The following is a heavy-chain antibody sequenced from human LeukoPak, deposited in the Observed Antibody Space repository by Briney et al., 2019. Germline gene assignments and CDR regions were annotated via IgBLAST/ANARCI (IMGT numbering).Heavy chain of an antibody. CDR1: GFTFTYVW. J-gene: IGHJ4*02. V-gene: IGHV3-15*07. CDR2: IRSRTDGGTT. D-gene: IGHD3-22*01. Sequence: GSLRLSCAASGFTFTYVWLNWVRQAPGKGLEWVGRIRSRTDGGTTDYAAPVKGRFTISRDDSKKTLYLQMNILKTEDTAVYYCAKGFGSYDSSDFDSWGQGTLVTVSS. CDR3: AKGFGSYDSSDFDS.